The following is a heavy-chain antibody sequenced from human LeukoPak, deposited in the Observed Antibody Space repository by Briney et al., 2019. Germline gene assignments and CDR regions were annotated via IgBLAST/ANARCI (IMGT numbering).Heavy chain of an antibody. Sequence: KASETLSLTCTVSGGSISSGGYYWSWIRQHPGKGLERIGYIYYSGSTYYNPSLKSRVTISVDTSKNQFSLKLSSVTAADTAVYYCAGEYGDYVDYWGQGTLVTVSS. V-gene: IGHV4-31*03. CDR1: GGSISSGGYY. D-gene: IGHD4-17*01. J-gene: IGHJ4*02. CDR2: IYYSGST. CDR3: AGEYGDYVDY.